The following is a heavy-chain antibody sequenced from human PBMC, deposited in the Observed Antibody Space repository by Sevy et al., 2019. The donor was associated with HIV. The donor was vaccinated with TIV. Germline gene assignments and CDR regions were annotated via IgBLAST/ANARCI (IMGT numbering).Heavy chain of an antibody. CDR1: GGSISSGGYY. J-gene: IGHJ4*02. Sequence: SETLSLTCTVSGGSISSGGYYWSWIRQHPGKDLEWIGYIYYSGSTYYNPSLKSRVTISVDTSKNQFSLKLSSVTAADTAVYYCARGLSGNIDYWGQGTLVTVSS. CDR2: IYYSGST. CDR3: ARGLSGNIDY. V-gene: IGHV4-31*03. D-gene: IGHD1-20*01.